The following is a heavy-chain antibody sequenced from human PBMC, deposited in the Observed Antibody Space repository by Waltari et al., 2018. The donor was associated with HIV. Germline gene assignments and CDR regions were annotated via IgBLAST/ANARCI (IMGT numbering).Heavy chain of an antibody. D-gene: IGHD3-3*01. CDR3: ARVYYDFWSGYSPSFDC. V-gene: IGHV4-38-2*02. CDR1: GYSISSGYY. CDR2: IYHSGST. J-gene: IGHJ4*02. Sequence: QVQLQESGPGLVKPSETLSLTCTVSGYSISSGYYWGWIRQPPGKGLEWIGNIYHSGSTYYNPSLKGRVTISVDTSKNQFSLKLSSVTAAETAVYYCARVYYDFWSGYSPSFDCWGQGTLVTVSS.